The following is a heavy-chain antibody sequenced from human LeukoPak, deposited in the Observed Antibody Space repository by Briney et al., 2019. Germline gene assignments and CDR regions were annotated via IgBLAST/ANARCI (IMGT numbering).Heavy chain of an antibody. CDR1: GFTVSSNY. J-gene: IGHJ6*03. Sequence: PGGSLRLSCAASGFTVSSNYMSWVRQAPGKGLEWGAVIYSGGSTYYADSVKGRFTISRDNSKNTLYLQMNSLRAEDTAVYYCARDRVDYGDYPSYMDVWGKGTTVTVSS. CDR3: ARDRVDYGDYPSYMDV. CDR2: IYSGGST. V-gene: IGHV3-53*01. D-gene: IGHD4-17*01.